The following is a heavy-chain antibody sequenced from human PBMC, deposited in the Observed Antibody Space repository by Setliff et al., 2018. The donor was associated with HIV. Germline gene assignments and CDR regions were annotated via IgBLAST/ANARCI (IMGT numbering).Heavy chain of an antibody. Sequence: GGSLRLSCAASGFTFSSHSMNWVRQAPGKGLEWISYISSSSSIINYSDSVRGRFTISRDNAKKSLYLQMNSLRAEDTAVYYCARENYDILTGYYDYWGQGALVTVSS. CDR2: ISSSSSII. V-gene: IGHV3-48*01. J-gene: IGHJ4*02. D-gene: IGHD3-9*01. CDR3: ARENYDILTGYYDY. CDR1: GFTFSSHS.